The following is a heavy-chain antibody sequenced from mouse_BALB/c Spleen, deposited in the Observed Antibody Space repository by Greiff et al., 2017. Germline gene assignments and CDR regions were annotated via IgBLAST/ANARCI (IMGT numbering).Heavy chain of an antibody. Sequence: QVQLQQSGAELVKPGASVKLSCKASGYTFTSYWMHWVKQRPGQGLEWIGEIDPSDSYTNYNQKFKGKATLTVDKSSSTAYMQLSSLTSEDSAVYYCARPYFDDWGQGTTLTVSS. CDR2: IDPSDSYT. J-gene: IGHJ2*01. CDR3: ARPYFDD. CDR1: GYTFTSYW. V-gene: IGHV1-69*02.